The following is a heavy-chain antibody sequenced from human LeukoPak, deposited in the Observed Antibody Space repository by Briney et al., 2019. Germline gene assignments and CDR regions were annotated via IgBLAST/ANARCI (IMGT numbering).Heavy chain of an antibody. V-gene: IGHV3-74*01. CDR3: ARESKSSSSLGY. Sequence: GGALRLSCAASGFTFSSYWMHWVRQAPGKGLVWVSRINSDGSSTSYADSVKGRFTISRDNAKNTLYLQMNSLRAEDTAVHSCARESKSSSSLGYWGQGTLVTVSS. J-gene: IGHJ4*02. D-gene: IGHD6-6*01. CDR2: INSDGSST. CDR1: GFTFSSYW.